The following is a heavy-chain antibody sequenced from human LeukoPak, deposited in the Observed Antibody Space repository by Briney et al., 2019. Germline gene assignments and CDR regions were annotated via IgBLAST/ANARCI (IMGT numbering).Heavy chain of an antibody. Sequence: GGSLRLSCAASGFTFSSYGMHWVRQAPGKGLEWVAVIWYDGSNKYYADSVKGRFTISRDNSKNTLYLQMHSLRAEDTAVYYCARVGIAAAGDYWGQGTLVTVSS. V-gene: IGHV3-33*01. CDR3: ARVGIAAAGDY. CDR1: GFTFSSYG. D-gene: IGHD6-13*01. CDR2: IWYDGSNK. J-gene: IGHJ4*02.